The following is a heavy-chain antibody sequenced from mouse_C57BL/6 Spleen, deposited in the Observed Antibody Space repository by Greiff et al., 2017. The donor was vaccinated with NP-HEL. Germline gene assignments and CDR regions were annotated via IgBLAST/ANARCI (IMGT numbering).Heavy chain of an antibody. J-gene: IGHJ2*01. V-gene: IGHV3-6*01. D-gene: IGHD2-1*01. Sequence: EVQLKESGPGLVKPSQSLSLTCSVTGYSITSGYYWNWIRQFPGNKLEWMGYISYDGSNNYNPSLKNRISITRDTSKNQFFLKLNSVTTEDTATYYCARGNSYFDYWGQGTTLTVSS. CDR2: ISYDGSN. CDR1: GYSITSGYY. CDR3: ARGNSYFDY.